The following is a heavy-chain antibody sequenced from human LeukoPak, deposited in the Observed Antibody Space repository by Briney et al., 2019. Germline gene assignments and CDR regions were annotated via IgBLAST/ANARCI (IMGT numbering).Heavy chain of an antibody. CDR2: ISGSGGST. D-gene: IGHD3-3*01. CDR3: AKEDFWSGSSDY. Sequence: PGGSLRLSCAASGLTFSTYAVTWVRQAPGKGLEWVSAISGSGGSTYYADSVKGRFTISRDNSKNTLYLQMNSLRAEDTAVYHCAKEDFWSGSSDYWGQGTLVTVSS. CDR1: GLTFSTYA. J-gene: IGHJ4*02. V-gene: IGHV3-23*01.